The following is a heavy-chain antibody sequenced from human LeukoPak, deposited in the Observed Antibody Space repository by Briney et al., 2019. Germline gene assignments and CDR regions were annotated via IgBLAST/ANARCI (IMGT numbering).Heavy chain of an antibody. D-gene: IGHD3-10*01. CDR1: GGSISSYY. V-gene: IGHV4-59*08. J-gene: IGHJ3*02. Sequence: SETLSLTCTVSGGSISSYYWSWIRQPPGKGLGWIGYIYYSGSTNYNPSLKSRVTISVDTSKNQFSLKLSSVTAADTAVYYCARFRVHDAFDIWGQGTMVTVSS. CDR3: ARFRVHDAFDI. CDR2: IYYSGST.